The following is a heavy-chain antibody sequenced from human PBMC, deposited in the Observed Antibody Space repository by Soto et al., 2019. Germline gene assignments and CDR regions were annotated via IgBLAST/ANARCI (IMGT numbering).Heavy chain of an antibody. CDR2: IYYSVST. D-gene: IGHD6-19*01. V-gene: IGHV4-59*08. Sequence: SGTLSLTCTVSGGSISSYYWSWIRQPPGKGLEWIGYIYYSVSTNYNPSLKSRVTISVDTSKNQFSLKLSSVTAAATALYYCGSSVGIAVYDPEYFHHWGQGTSVTVSS. J-gene: IGHJ1*01. CDR3: GSSVGIAVYDPEYFHH. CDR1: GGSISSYY.